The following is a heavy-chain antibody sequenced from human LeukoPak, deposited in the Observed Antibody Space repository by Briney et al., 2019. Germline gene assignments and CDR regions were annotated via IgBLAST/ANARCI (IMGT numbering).Heavy chain of an antibody. D-gene: IGHD6-19*01. CDR3: ARLWYSSGWYNYYFDY. CDR1: GGSISSGGYY. V-gene: IGHV4-31*03. J-gene: IGHJ4*02. CDR2: IYYSGST. Sequence: SQTLSLTCTVSGGSISSGGYYWRWIRQHPGKGLEWIGYIYYSGSTYYNPSLKSRVTISVDTSKNQFSLKLSSVTAADTAVYYCARLWYSSGWYNYYFDYWGQGTLVTVSS.